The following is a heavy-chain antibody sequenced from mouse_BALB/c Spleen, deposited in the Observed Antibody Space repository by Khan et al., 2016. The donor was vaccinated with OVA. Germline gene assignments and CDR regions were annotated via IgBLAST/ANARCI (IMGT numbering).Heavy chain of an antibody. J-gene: IGHJ3*01. CDR1: GFTFIDYG. CDR3: ARGRFAY. V-gene: IGHV5-15*02. CDR2: ISSVAYSI. Sequence: EVELVESGGGLVQPGGSRKLSCAASGFTFIDYGMAWVRQTPGKGPEWIAFISSVAYSIYYADTVTGRFTISRENAKNILYLVMSSRKSDDRARDCGARGRFAYWGQGTLVTVSA.